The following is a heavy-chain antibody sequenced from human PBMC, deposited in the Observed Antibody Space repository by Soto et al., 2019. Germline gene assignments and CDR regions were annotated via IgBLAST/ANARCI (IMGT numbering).Heavy chain of an antibody. J-gene: IGHJ6*02. Sequence: AVSLRTSYPNSGLTFNICCTHGVREAPGYVLVYVSAISSNGGSTYYANSVKGRFSISRDNSKNTLYLQMGSLRAEDMAVYYCARDPNIVATMGSIYYYYGRDVWGQG. CDR1: GLTFNICC. V-gene: IGHV3-64*01. D-gene: IGHD5-12*01. CDR3: ARDPNIVATMGSIYYYYGRDV. CDR2: ISSNGGST.